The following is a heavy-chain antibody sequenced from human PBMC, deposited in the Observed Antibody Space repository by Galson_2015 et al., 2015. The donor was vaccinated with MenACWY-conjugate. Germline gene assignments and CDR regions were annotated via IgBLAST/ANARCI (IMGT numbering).Heavy chain of an antibody. V-gene: IGHV1-69*04. Sequence: SVKVSCKASGGTFSSYAISWVRQAPGQGLEWMGRIIPILGIANYAQKFQGRVTITADKSTSTAYMELSSLRSEDTAVYYCARETYCSGGSCYSGDAFDIWGQGTMVTVSS. CDR1: GGTFSSYA. CDR3: ARETYCSGGSCYSGDAFDI. CDR2: IIPILGIA. J-gene: IGHJ3*02. D-gene: IGHD2-15*01.